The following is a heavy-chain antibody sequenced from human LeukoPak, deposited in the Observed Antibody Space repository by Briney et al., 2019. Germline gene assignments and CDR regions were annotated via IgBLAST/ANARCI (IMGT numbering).Heavy chain of an antibody. Sequence: SVTVSYQASGYTFTSYYIHWVRQAPGQGLEYMGIIRPSGSTAYAQKFQGRVTMTRDTSTSAVYMELSSLRSEHTAVYYCARVGPETYTFDFWGQGNQVTVSS. CDR1: GYTFTSYY. D-gene: IGHD5-18*01. CDR2: IRPSGST. V-gene: IGHV1-46*01. J-gene: IGHJ4*02. CDR3: ARVGPETYTFDF.